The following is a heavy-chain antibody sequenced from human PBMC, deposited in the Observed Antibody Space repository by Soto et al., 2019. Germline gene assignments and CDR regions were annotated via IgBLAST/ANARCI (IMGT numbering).Heavy chain of an antibody. J-gene: IGHJ4*02. CDR2: ITGGSDTI. CDR3: ARDNVWAFDY. CDR1: GYTFSSYS. V-gene: IGHV3-48*02. D-gene: IGHD7-27*01. Sequence: EVQLVEAGGGLVQPGGSLRLSSAASGYTFSSYSMNWVRQAPGKGLEWVSYITGGSDTIHYADSVKGRFTISRDNAKNSLYLQMNSLRDEDTAVYFCARDNVWAFDYWGQGTLVTVSS.